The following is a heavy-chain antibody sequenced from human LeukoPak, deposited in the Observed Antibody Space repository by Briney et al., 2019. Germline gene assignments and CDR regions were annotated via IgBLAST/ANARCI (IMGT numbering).Heavy chain of an antibody. D-gene: IGHD2-21*02. CDR1: GFTFVDYA. J-gene: IGHJ2*01. V-gene: IGHV3-9*01. CDR2: ISYNSDTI. Sequence: GGSLRLSCAASGFTFVDYAMHWVRQVPGKGLEWVSGISYNSDTIAYADSVKGRFTTSRDNAKNSLYLQMNSLRAEDTALYYCAKDYCGGDCYSGWYFDLWGRGTLVTASS. CDR3: AKDYCGGDCYSGWYFDL.